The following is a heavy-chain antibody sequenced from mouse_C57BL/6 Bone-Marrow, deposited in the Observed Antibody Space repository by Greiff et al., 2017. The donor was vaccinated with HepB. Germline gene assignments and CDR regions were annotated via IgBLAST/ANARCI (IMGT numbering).Heavy chain of an antibody. J-gene: IGHJ4*01. CDR2: IDPENGDT. V-gene: IGHV14-4*01. CDR1: GFNIKDDY. CDR3: TEAYYSNYYAMDY. D-gene: IGHD2-5*01. Sequence: LVESGAELVRPGASVKLSCTASGFNIKDDYMHWVKQRPEQGLEWIGWIDPENGDTEYASKFQGKATITADTSSNTAYLQLSSLTSEDTAVYYCTEAYYSNYYAMDYWGQGTSVTVSS.